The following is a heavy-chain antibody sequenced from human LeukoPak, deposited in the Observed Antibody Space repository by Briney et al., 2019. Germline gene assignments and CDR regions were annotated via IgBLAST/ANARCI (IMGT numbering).Heavy chain of an antibody. CDR2: IYASGST. D-gene: IGHD6-13*01. J-gene: IGHJ3*02. CDR1: GGSISSGSYY. V-gene: IGHV4-61*02. CDR3: ARDRRILGQQLAVAFDI. Sequence: SQTLSLTCTVSGGSISSGSYYWSWIRQPAGKGLEWIGCIYASGSTNYSPSLKSRVTISVDTSKNQFSLNLISVTAADTAVYYCARDRRILGQQLAVAFDIWGQGTMVTVSS.